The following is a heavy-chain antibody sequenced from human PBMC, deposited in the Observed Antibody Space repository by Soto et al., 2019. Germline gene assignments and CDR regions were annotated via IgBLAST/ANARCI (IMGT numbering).Heavy chain of an antibody. D-gene: IGHD5-12*01. V-gene: IGHV4-39*01. J-gene: IGHJ6*02. CDR2: FYYRGST. CDR3: AGGSGYLGYYYYGMDV. CDR1: AGPVTTSIDN. Sequence: ASERLSPTSIPSAGPVTTSIDNAVWKEHPPRQPLSWIGCFYYRGSTYYNPSLKSQVTISVATSKNQFSLKLSSVTAADTAVYYCAGGSGYLGYYYYGMDVWVQGTTVT.